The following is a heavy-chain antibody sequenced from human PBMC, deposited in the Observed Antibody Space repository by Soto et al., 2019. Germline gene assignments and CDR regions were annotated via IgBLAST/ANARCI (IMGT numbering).Heavy chain of an antibody. J-gene: IGHJ4*02. D-gene: IGHD1-26*01. CDR2: IYYSGST. Sequence: SETLSLTCTVSGGSISSGDYYWSWIRQPPGKGLEWIGYIYYSGSTYYNPSLKSRVTISVDTSKNQFSLKLSSVTAADTAVYYCARGQGSYSYYFDYWGQGTLVTVSS. CDR1: GGSISSGDYY. V-gene: IGHV4-30-4*01. CDR3: ARGQGSYSYYFDY.